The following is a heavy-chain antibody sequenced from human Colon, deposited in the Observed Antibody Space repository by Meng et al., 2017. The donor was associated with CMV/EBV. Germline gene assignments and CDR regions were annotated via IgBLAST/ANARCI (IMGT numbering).Heavy chain of an antibody. V-gene: IGHV5-51*01. CDR3: ARHNWHAPRDSYFGLDV. D-gene: IGHD1-1*01. J-gene: IGHJ6*02. Sequence: STCYWITLVLQVPRKGLEWRVTIYPGDSDTRYGPSFEDRVPISADKSTSTSYLQWSVGLQASDTAMYFCARHNWHAPRDSYFGLDVWGQGTSVTVSS. CDR2: IYPGDSDT. CDR1: STCYW.